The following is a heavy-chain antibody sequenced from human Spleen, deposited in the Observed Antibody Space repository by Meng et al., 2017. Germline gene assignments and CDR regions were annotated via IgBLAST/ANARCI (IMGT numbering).Heavy chain of an antibody. CDR2: ISGDST. J-gene: IGHJ4*02. CDR3: ARGRGVDY. Sequence: GESLKISCAASGFTVSSNEMRWVRQPPGKGLEWVSSISGDSTYYADSGKGRFTISRDNSKNTLRLQMNSLRAEDTAVYYCARGRGVDYWGQGTLVTVSS. CDR1: GFTVSSNE. D-gene: IGHD3-10*01. V-gene: IGHV3-38-3*01.